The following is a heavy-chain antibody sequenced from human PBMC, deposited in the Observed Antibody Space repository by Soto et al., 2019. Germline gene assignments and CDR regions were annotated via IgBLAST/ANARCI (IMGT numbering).Heavy chain of an antibody. CDR2: INPNSGGT. J-gene: IGHJ6*02. V-gene: IGHV1-2*02. D-gene: IGHD1-1*01. CDR3: ARDKVGNLPYGMDV. CDR1: GYTFTGYY. Sequence: ASVKVSCKASGYTFTGYYMHWLRQAPGQGLEWMGWINPNSGGTNYAQKFQGRVTMTRDTSISTAYMELSRLRSDDTAVYYCARDKVGNLPYGMDVWGQGTTVTVSS.